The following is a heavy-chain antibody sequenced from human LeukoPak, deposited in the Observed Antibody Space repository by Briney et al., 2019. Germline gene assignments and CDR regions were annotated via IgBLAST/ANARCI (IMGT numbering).Heavy chain of an antibody. J-gene: IGHJ4*02. CDR3: ILATIGRSLDY. V-gene: IGHV3-53*01. Sequence: RGSLRLSCAASGFTVSGNYMNWVRQAPGKGLEWVSVIFGGGPTHYADSVTGRFTISKDNSKNTLYLQMNSLRVEDTAVYYCILATIGRSLDYWGQGTLVTVSP. D-gene: IGHD5-12*01. CDR2: IFGGGPT. CDR1: GFTVSGNY.